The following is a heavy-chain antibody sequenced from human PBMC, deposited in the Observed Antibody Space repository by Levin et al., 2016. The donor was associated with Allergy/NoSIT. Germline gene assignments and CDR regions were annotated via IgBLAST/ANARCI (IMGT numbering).Heavy chain of an antibody. D-gene: IGHD6-19*01. CDR2: ITGGGTIT. V-gene: IGHV3-23*01. Sequence: GESLKISCAASGFTFSSYVMTWVRQSPGKGLDWVSSITGGGTITYYADAVKGRFTISRDNSKNTVYLQMSSLTAADTAIYYCAKDSLSGWYEENWGQGILVTVSS. J-gene: IGHJ4*02. CDR3: AKDSLSGWYEEN. CDR1: GFTFSSYV.